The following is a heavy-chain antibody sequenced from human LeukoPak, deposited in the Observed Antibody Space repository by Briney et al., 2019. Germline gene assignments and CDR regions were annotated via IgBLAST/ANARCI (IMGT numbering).Heavy chain of an antibody. CDR3: AKGFGIAWYVFLFDY. D-gene: IGHD6-13*01. J-gene: IGHJ4*02. CDR2: IYYTGST. CDR1: GGSISSYY. V-gene: IGHV4-59*01. Sequence: SETLSLTCTVSGGSISSYYWSWIRQPPGKGLEWIGYIYYTGSTSYNPSLKSRVTISVDTSKNQLSLNLNSVTAADTAVYYCAKGFGIAWYVFLFDYWGQGSLVTVSS.